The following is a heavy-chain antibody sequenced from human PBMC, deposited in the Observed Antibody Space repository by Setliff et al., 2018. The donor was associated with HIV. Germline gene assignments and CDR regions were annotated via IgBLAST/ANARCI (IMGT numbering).Heavy chain of an antibody. D-gene: IGHD6-19*01. CDR3: TKNLYRSPWSPLDY. CDR1: RFMFSSYG. J-gene: IGHJ4*02. CDR2: VRYDGTYN. V-gene: IGHV3-30*02. Sequence: PGESLKISCAASRFMFSSYGMHWVRQAPGKGLEWVAFVRYDGTYNYYADSVKGRFTISRDNSKNTLYLQMNSLRAEDTAVYYCTKNLYRSPWSPLDYWGQGTLVTVSS.